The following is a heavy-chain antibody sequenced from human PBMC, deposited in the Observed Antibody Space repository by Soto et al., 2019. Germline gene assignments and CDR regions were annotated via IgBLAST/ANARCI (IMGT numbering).Heavy chain of an antibody. V-gene: IGHV4-34*01. CDR3: ARRPRGAHVEVVAAFDY. D-gene: IGHD2-15*01. Sequence: QVQLQQWGAGLLKPSETLSLTCAVYGGSFSGYYWSWIRQPPGKGLEWIGEINHSGSTNYNPSLKSRVTISVDTSKNQFSLKLSSVTAADTAVYYCARRPRGAHVEVVAAFDYWGQGTLVTVSS. CDR1: GGSFSGYY. CDR2: INHSGST. J-gene: IGHJ4*02.